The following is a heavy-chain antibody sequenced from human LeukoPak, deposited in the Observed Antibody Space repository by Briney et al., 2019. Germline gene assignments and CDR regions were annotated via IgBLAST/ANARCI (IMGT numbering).Heavy chain of an antibody. CDR2: INHSGST. D-gene: IGHD5/OR15-5a*01. CDR3: ARVYDTCDY. V-gene: IGHV4-34*01. Sequence: PSETLSLTCAVYGGSFSGYYWSWIRQPPGKGLEWVGEINHSGSTNYNPSLKSRVTISVDTSKNQFSLRLSSVTAADTAVYYCARVYDTCDYWGQGTLVTVSS. J-gene: IGHJ4*02. CDR1: GGSFSGYY.